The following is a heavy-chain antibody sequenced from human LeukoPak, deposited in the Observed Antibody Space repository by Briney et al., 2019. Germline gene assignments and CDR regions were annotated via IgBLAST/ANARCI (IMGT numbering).Heavy chain of an antibody. Sequence: PGGSLRLSCAASGFTFSSHAMSWVRRAPGKGLEWVSGLIENGATAYYADSVKGRFTISRDNSRNTMYLQMNSLRVEDTAVYYCVKDYQVGNSPAFGDYWGQGTLVTISS. CDR3: VKDYQVGNSPAFGDY. D-gene: IGHD1-26*01. CDR2: LIENGATA. V-gene: IGHV3-23*01. CDR1: GFTFSSHA. J-gene: IGHJ4*02.